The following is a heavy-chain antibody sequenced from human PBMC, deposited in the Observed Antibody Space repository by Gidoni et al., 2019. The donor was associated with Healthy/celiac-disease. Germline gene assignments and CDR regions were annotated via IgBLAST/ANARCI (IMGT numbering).Heavy chain of an antibody. CDR3: ARVYYGSGDDY. V-gene: IGHV4-31*03. CDR2: IYYSGIT. CDR1: GGSISRGGYY. J-gene: IGHJ4*02. D-gene: IGHD3-10*01. Sequence: QVQLQESGPGLVKPSQTLSLTCPVSGGSISRGGYYWRWIRQHPGTGLEWIGYIYYSGITYYNPSLKSRVTISVDTSKNQFSLKLSSVTAADTAVYYCARVYYGSGDDYWGQGTLVTVSA.